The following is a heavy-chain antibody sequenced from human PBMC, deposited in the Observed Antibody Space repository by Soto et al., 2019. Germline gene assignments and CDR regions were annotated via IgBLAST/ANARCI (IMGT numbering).Heavy chain of an antibody. J-gene: IGHJ3*02. Sequence: ASVKVSCKASGGTFSSYAISWVRQAPGQGLEWMGGIIPIFGTANYAQKFQGRVTITADESTSTAYMELSSLRSQDTAVYYCARLVGDDAFDIWGQGTMVTVSS. CDR2: IIPIFGTA. V-gene: IGHV1-69*13. CDR3: ARLVGDDAFDI. D-gene: IGHD1-26*01. CDR1: GGTFSSYA.